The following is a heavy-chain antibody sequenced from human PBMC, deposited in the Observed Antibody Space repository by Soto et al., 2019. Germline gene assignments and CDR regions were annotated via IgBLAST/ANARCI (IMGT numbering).Heavy chain of an antibody. CDR3: VTSRGVTTYYGFDY. J-gene: IGHJ4*02. CDR2: ISYDGSNK. V-gene: IGHV3-30*03. D-gene: IGHD4-17*01. CDR1: GFTFSTYA. Sequence: QVQLVESGGGVVQPGRSVRLSCAASGFTFSTYAIHWVRQAPGKGLEWVAVISYDGSNKYYADSVKGRSTISRDNSRNTLYLQMNSLRAEDTAIYYCVTSRGVTTYYGFDYWGQGALVTASS.